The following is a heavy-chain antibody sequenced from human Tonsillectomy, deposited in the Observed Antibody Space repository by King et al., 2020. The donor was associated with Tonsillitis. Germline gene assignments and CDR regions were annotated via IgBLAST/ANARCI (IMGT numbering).Heavy chain of an antibody. Sequence: VQLVESGGGLVKPGGSLRLSCAASTFTYSDYYMSWIRQAPGKGLEWLSYISGSGSTIYYADSVKGRFTISRDNAKNSLYLQMNSLRAEDTAVYYCASLYQLSWFDPWGQGTLVTVSS. CDR1: TFTYSDYY. V-gene: IGHV3-11*01. D-gene: IGHD2-2*01. J-gene: IGHJ5*02. CDR2: ISGSGSTI. CDR3: ASLYQLSWFDP.